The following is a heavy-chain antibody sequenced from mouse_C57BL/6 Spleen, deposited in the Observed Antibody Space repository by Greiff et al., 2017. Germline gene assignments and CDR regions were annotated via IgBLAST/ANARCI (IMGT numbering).Heavy chain of an antibody. D-gene: IGHD1-1*01. Sequence: QVQLQQPGAELVRPGSSVKLSCKASGYTFTSYWMDWVKQRPGQGLEWIGNIYPSDSETHYNQKFKDKATLTVDKSSSTAYMQLSSLTSEDSAVYYCARSDYGSSYEGGYWGQGTTLTVSS. J-gene: IGHJ2*01. CDR2: IYPSDSET. CDR1: GYTFTSYW. V-gene: IGHV1-61*01. CDR3: ARSDYGSSYEGGY.